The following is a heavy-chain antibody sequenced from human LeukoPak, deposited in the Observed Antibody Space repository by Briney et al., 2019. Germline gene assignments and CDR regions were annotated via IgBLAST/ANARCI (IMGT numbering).Heavy chain of an antibody. V-gene: IGHV1-2*02. CDR3: ARDVTGDQSWFFDL. J-gene: IGHJ2*01. Sequence: ASVKVSCKASGYTFTGYYMHWVRQAPGQGLEWMGWINPNTGGTNYAQKFQGRVTMTRDTSVSTAYLELSSLRSDDTAVYYCARDVTGDQSWFFDLWGRGTLVTVSS. D-gene: IGHD7-27*01. CDR1: GYTFTGYY. CDR2: INPNTGGT.